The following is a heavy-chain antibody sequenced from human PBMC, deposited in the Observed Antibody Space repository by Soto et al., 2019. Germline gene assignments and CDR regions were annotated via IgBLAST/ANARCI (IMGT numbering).Heavy chain of an antibody. V-gene: IGHV4-59*01. J-gene: IGHJ4*02. CDR1: GGSISSYY. CDR2: IYYSGST. Sequence: SETLSLTCTVSGGSISSYYWSWIRQPPGKGLEWIGYIYYSGSTNYNPSLKSRVTISVDTSKNQFSLKLSSVTAADTAVYYCARGKGPTIFPPPTPFDYWGKGTLVTVSS. CDR3: ARGKGPTIFPPPTPFDY. D-gene: IGHD3-3*01.